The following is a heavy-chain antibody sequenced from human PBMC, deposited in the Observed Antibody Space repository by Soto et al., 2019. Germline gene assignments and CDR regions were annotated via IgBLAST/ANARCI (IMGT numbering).Heavy chain of an antibody. J-gene: IGHJ4*03. CDR2: ISAYNGNT. V-gene: IGHV1-18*01. Sequence: QIQLVQSGAEVKKPEASVKVSCKASGYTFTSYGISWVRQAPGQGLEWMGWISAYNGNTNYAQKLQGRVTMTTDTTTSTADMELGGLKSDNTAVYYCARDCIAEAGTKWGEYWGQGPLVTVSS. D-gene: IGHD6-19*01. CDR1: GYTFTSYG. CDR3: ARDCIAEAGTKWGEY.